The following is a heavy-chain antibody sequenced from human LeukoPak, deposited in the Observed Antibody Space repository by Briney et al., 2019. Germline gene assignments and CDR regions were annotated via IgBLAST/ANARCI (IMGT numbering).Heavy chain of an antibody. V-gene: IGHV1-8*01. D-gene: IGHD1-26*01. J-gene: IGHJ4*02. Sequence: ASVKVSCKASGYTFTSYDINWVRQATGQGLEWMGWMNPNSGNTGYAQKFQGRVTITRNTSISTAYMELSSLRSEDTAVYYCARPTRGGSYYGYWGQGTLVTVSS. CDR1: GYTFTSYD. CDR2: MNPNSGNT. CDR3: ARPTRGGSYYGY.